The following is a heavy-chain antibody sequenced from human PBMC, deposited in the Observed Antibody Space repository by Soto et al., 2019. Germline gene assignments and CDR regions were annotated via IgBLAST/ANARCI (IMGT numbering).Heavy chain of an antibody. V-gene: IGHV3-23*01. J-gene: IGHJ4*02. D-gene: IGHD1-1*01. CDR3: AKNGLSNSPSAIDS. CDR1: GFNFDNNG. Sequence: GGSLRLSCAPSGFNFDNNGMSWVRQAPGKGLDWVSGISGSGRNTYYADSVKGRFTISRDNSKSTLFLQMNSLRAEDTAVYFCAKNGLSNSPSAIDSWGQGTLVTVSS. CDR2: ISGSGRNT.